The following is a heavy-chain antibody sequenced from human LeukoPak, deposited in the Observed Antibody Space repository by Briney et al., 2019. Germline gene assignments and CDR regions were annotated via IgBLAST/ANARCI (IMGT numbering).Heavy chain of an antibody. CDR3: ARSRGWSHWYFDL. J-gene: IGHJ2*01. Sequence: SETLSLTCTVSDGSISSSTYYWGWIRQPPGKGLEWIGTVYYSGTTYYNPSLKSRLTMSVDTSKNQFSLKLSSVTAADTAVYYCARSRGWSHWYFDLWGRGTLVKVSS. V-gene: IGHV4-39*01. D-gene: IGHD6-19*01. CDR1: DGSISSSTYY. CDR2: VYYSGTT.